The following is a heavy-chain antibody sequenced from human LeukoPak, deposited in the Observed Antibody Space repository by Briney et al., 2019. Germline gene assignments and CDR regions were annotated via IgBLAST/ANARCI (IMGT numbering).Heavy chain of an antibody. J-gene: IGHJ5*02. Sequence: GGSLRLSCAASGFTFSSYSMNWVRQAPGKGLEWVSSISSSSSYIYYADSVKGRFTISRDNAKNSLYLQMNSLRAEDTAVYYCAKVGYCSSTSCYNWFDPWGQGTLVTVSS. CDR3: AKVGYCSSTSCYNWFDP. CDR2: ISSSSSYI. D-gene: IGHD2-2*01. V-gene: IGHV3-21*04. CDR1: GFTFSSYS.